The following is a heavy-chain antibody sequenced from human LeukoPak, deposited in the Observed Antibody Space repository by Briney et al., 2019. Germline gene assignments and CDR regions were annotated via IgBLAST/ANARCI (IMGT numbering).Heavy chain of an antibody. V-gene: IGHV1-3*01. CDR1: GYTFTSYA. CDR2: INAGNGNT. Sequence: ASVKVSCKASGYTFTSYAMHWVRPAPGQRLEWMGWINAGNGNTKYSQKFQGSVTNTGDTSASTAYMELSSLRSEDTAVYCCVREKYSSGWYGYYYYGMDVWGQGTTVTVSS. CDR3: VREKYSSGWYGYYYYGMDV. J-gene: IGHJ6*02. D-gene: IGHD6-19*01.